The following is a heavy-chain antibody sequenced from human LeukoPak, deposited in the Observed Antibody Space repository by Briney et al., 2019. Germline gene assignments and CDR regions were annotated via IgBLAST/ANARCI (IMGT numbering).Heavy chain of an antibody. D-gene: IGHD3-10*01. CDR1: GYTFTSYG. CDR2: ISAYNGNT. CDR3: ARGTLTMVRGRTWAFDI. Sequence: ASVKVSCKASGYTFTSYGISWVRQAPGQGLEWMGWISAYNGNTNYAQKLQGRVTMTTDTSTSTAYMELRSLRSDDTAVYYCARGTLTMVRGRTWAFDIWGRGTMVTVSS. V-gene: IGHV1-18*01. J-gene: IGHJ3*02.